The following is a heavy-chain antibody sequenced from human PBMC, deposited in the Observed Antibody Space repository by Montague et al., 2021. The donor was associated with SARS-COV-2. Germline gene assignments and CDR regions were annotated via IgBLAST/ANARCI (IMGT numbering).Heavy chain of an antibody. D-gene: IGHD1-26*01. Sequence: SETLSLTCAVSGGSISGGTWWTWVRQPPGKGLEWVGEIPHSGATNYNPSLKSRATISVDKSKNQFSLNMNSVTAADTAVYYCAILSSDIGGYFWFDPWGQGTLVSVSS. CDR2: IPHSGAT. CDR1: GGSISGGTW. CDR3: AILSSDIGGYFWFDP. J-gene: IGHJ5*02. V-gene: IGHV4-4*02.